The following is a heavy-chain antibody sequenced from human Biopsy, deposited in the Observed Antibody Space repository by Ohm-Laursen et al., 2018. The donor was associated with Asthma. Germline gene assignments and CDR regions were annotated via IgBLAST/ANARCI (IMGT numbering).Heavy chain of an antibody. J-gene: IGHJ6*02. V-gene: IGHV3-33*01. Sequence: SLRLSCTAFGFTFSDHGMHWVRQAPGKGLEWVAVIWYDGGKKDYADSVKGRFSISRDNSKNTLYLQMNSLRGEDTAVYYCVREGDCSGGSCHSPYYDGMDVWGQGTTVTVSS. CDR2: IWYDGGKK. D-gene: IGHD2-15*01. CDR3: VREGDCSGGSCHSPYYDGMDV. CDR1: GFTFSDHG.